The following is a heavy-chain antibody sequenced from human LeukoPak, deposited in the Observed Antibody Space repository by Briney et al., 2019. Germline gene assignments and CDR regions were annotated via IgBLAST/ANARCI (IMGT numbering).Heavy chain of an antibody. CDR3: ATFLTTVTPFDS. Sequence: PGGSLRLSWAASGFTFSSHAIHWVRQAPGKGLDWVAVISNDGSIKYYADSVKGRFTISRDNSKSTLYLQLNSLRAEDTAVYYCATFLTTVTPFDSWGQGTLVTVST. D-gene: IGHD4-17*01. CDR2: ISNDGSIK. CDR1: GFTFSSHA. J-gene: IGHJ4*02. V-gene: IGHV3-30*04.